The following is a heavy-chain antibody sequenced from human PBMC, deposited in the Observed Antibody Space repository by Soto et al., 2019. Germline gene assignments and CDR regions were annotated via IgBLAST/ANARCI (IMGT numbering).Heavy chain of an antibody. V-gene: IGHV4-59*01. Sequence: PSETLSLTCTVSGGSISSYYWSWIRQPPGKGLEWIGYIYYSGSTNYNPSLKSRVTISVDTSKNQFSLKLSSVTAADTAVYYCARVRSSGWYAGGYYYYYMDVWGKGTTVTVSS. CDR3: ARVRSSGWYAGGYYYYYMDV. J-gene: IGHJ6*03. D-gene: IGHD6-19*01. CDR2: IYYSGST. CDR1: GGSISSYY.